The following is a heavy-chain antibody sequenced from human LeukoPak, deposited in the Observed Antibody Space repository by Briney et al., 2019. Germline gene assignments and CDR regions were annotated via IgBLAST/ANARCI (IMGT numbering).Heavy chain of an antibody. CDR2: ILYDGSIT. CDR1: GFIFSRYG. V-gene: IGHV3-30*18. D-gene: IGHD1-26*01. J-gene: IGHJ4*02. Sequence: PGGSLRLSCAASGFIFSRYGMHWVRQAPGKGLEWVALILYDGSITYYEDSVKGRLTISRDNSKNTLYLQMNSLRPEDTAVYYCAKDGSPARFSGIYYDSWGQGTLVTVSS. CDR3: AKDGSPARFSGIYYDS.